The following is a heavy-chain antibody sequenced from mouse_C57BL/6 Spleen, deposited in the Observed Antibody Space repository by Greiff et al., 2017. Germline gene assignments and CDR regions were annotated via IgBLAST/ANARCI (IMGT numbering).Heavy chain of an antibody. CDR2: IYPGSGST. D-gene: IGHD2-5*01. CDR3: AKVYSNYVGVHFDY. V-gene: IGHV1-55*01. CDR1: GYTFTSYW. J-gene: IGHJ2*01. Sequence: QVQLQQPGAELVKPGASVKMSCKASGYTFTSYWITWVKQRPGQGLEWIGEIYPGSGSTNYNEKFKSKATLTVDTSSSTAYMQLSSLTSEDSAVYYCAKVYSNYVGVHFDYWGQGTTLTVSS.